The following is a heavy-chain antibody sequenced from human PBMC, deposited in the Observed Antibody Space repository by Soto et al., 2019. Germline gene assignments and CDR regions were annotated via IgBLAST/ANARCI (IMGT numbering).Heavy chain of an antibody. CDR3: AKVLSSGSYSGALEY. V-gene: IGHV3-23*01. D-gene: IGHD1-26*01. Sequence: LRLSCVASGFSITSFAMSWVRQAPGKGLEWASAISASGGSTYADSVKGRFTIPRDNSKNTLYLQMNSLRVEDTAVYYCAKVLSSGSYSGALEYWGQGALVTVS. CDR1: GFSITSFA. J-gene: IGHJ4*02. CDR2: ISASGGST.